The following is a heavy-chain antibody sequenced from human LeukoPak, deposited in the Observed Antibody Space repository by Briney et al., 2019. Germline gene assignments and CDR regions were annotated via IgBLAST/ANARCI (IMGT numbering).Heavy chain of an antibody. CDR1: GFTFSSYA. D-gene: IGHD3-22*01. J-gene: IGHJ4*02. Sequence: GGSLRLSYAASGFTFSSYAMSWVRQAPGKGLEWVSAISGSGGSTYYADSVKGRFTISRDNSKNTLYLQMNSLSAEDTAVYYCAKTRDYDSSGYSTTPYFDYWGQGTLVTVSS. V-gene: IGHV3-23*01. CDR3: AKTRDYDSSGYSTTPYFDY. CDR2: ISGSGGST.